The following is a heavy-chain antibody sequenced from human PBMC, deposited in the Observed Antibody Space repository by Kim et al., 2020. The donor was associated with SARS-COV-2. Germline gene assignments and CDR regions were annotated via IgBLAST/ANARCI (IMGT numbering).Heavy chain of an antibody. CDR2: IVVGSGNT. Sequence: SVKVSCKASGFTFTSSAVQWVRQARGQRLEWIGWIVVGSGNTNYAQKFQERVTITRDMSTSTAYMELSSLRSEDTAVYYCAAFHPVPLPGPLPDGYYYDSSGYYLRDYYYGMDGWGQGTTVTISS. V-gene: IGHV1-58*01. CDR3: AAFHPVPLPGPLPDGYYYDSSGYYLRDYYYGMDG. CDR1: GFTFTSSA. J-gene: IGHJ6*02. D-gene: IGHD3-22*01.